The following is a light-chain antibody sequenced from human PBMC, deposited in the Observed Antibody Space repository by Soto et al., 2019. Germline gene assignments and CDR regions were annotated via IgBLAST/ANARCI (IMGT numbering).Light chain of an antibody. CDR2: DAS. Sequence: DIQMTQSPSSLSASVGDRITITCRASQGIKKDLNWDQQKPGKAPKVLIYDASNLETGVPSRFSGGGSGTDFTLTISSLQPEDFATYYCQQTLSFPPTFGQGTKV. V-gene: IGKV1-33*01. CDR1: QGIKKD. CDR3: QQTLSFPPT. J-gene: IGKJ1*01.